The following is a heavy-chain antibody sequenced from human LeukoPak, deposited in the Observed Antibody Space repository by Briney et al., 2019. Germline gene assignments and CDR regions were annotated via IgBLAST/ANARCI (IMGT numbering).Heavy chain of an antibody. CDR2: TSHVGNS. D-gene: IGHD1-26*01. CDR1: GGSISSHY. J-gene: IGHJ4*02. CDR3: ARHYDGRESGSFYEDH. Sequence: ETLSLTCTVSGGSISSHYWSWIRQPPGKGLQWIGYTSHVGNSDFNPSLKSRVTISVDTSKNQFSLKLSSVTAADTAVYYCARHYDGRESGSFYEDHWGQGTLVIVSS. V-gene: IGHV4-59*08.